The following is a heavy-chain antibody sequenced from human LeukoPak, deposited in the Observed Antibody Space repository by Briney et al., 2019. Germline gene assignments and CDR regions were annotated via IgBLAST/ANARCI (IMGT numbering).Heavy chain of an antibody. CDR2: ISYDGSNK. J-gene: IGHJ4*02. V-gene: IGHV3-30*04. CDR3: ARDRLRYCSGGSCLHTDY. D-gene: IGHD2-15*01. CDR1: GFTFSSYA. Sequence: GRSLRLSCAASGFTFSSYAMHWVRQAPGKGLEWVAVISYDGSNKYYADSVKGRFTISRDNSKNTLYLQMNSLRVEDTAVYYCARDRLRYCSGGSCLHTDYWGQGTLVTVSS.